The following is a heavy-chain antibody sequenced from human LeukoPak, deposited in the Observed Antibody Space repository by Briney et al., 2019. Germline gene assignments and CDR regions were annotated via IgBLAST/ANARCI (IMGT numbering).Heavy chain of an antibody. CDR1: GYSFTSYW. J-gene: IGHJ4*02. CDR3: ARHSVVLLPAAILPTD. CDR2: IYPGDSDI. D-gene: IGHD2-2*02. Sequence: GESLKISCKGSGYSFTSYWIGWVRQMPGKGLEWMGIIYPGDSDIRYSPPFQGQVTISADKSISTAYLQWSSLKASDTAMYYCARHSVVLLPAAILPTDWGQGTLVTVSS. V-gene: IGHV5-51*01.